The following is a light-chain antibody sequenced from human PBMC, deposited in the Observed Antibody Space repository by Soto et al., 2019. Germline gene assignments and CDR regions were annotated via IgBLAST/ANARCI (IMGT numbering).Light chain of an antibody. V-gene: IGLV2-14*03. J-gene: IGLJ3*02. CDR1: SSDVGAHHS. CDR3: SSFTGTGTVM. CDR2: DVS. Sequence: QSALTQPASVSGSPGQSFTIPCTGSSSDVGAHHSVSWYQQHPGKAPKLIIFDVSNRPSGVSNRFSGSKSGNTASLTISGLQPEDEADYYCSSFTGTGTVMFGGGTKLTVL.